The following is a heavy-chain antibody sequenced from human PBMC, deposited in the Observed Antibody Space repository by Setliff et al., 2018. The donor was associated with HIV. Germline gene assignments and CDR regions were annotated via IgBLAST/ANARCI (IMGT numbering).Heavy chain of an antibody. Sequence: PGGSLRLSCTASGFIFANAHMDWVRQAPGKGLEWVGRIKSQTDGGTIDYAAPVKDRFTISRDDSKSTLYLQMNSLKSEDTALYYCTTGLMTVFGVITDCWGQGALVTVSS. J-gene: IGHJ4*02. V-gene: IGHV3-15*01. CDR1: GFIFANAH. CDR3: TTGLMTVFGVITDC. CDR2: IKSQTDGGTI. D-gene: IGHD3-3*01.